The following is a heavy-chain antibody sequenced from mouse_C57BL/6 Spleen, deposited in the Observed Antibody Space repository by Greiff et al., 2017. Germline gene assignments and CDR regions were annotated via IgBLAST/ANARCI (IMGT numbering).Heavy chain of an antibody. CDR1: GYAFSSSW. V-gene: IGHV1-82*01. J-gene: IGHJ2*01. D-gene: IGHD1-1*01. CDR2: IYPGDGDT. Sequence: QVQLKQSGPELVKPGASVKISCKASGYAFSSSWMNWVKQRPGKGLEWIGRIYPGDGDTNYNGKFKGKATLTADKSSSTAYMQLSSLTSEDSAVYFCARRATVVGTDYWGQGTTLTVSS. CDR3: ARRATVVGTDY.